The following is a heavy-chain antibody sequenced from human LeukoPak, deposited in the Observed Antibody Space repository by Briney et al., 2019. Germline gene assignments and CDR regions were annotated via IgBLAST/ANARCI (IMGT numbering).Heavy chain of an antibody. CDR3: AGEGIAAAGRAPDY. J-gene: IGHJ4*02. V-gene: IGHV1-2*02. CDR2: INPNSGGT. CDR1: GYTFTGYY. D-gene: IGHD6-13*01. Sequence: ASVKVSCKASGYTFTGYYMHWVRQAPGQGLEWMGWINPNSGGTNYAQKFQGRVTITRDTSISTAYMELSRLRSDDTAVYYCAGEGIAAAGRAPDYWGQGTLVTVSS.